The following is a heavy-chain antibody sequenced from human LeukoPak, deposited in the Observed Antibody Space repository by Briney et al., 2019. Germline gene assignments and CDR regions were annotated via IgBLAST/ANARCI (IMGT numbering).Heavy chain of an antibody. CDR3: ARSSSSWSAFAIGY. CDR1: GFTVSSNY. V-gene: IGHV3-66*01. CDR2: IYSGGST. J-gene: IGHJ4*02. Sequence: GGSLRLSCAASGFTVSSNYMSWVRQAPGKGLEWVSVIYSGGSTYYADSVKGRFTISRDNSKNTLYLQMNSLRAEDTAVYYCARSSSSWSAFAIGYWGQGTLVTVSS. D-gene: IGHD6-13*01.